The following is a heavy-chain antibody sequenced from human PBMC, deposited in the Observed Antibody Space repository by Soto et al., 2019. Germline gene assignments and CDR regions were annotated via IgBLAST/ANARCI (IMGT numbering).Heavy chain of an antibody. CDR3: ARLGGYCSTTSCYEYGMDV. CDR1: RYIFSSYW. D-gene: IGHD2-2*01. CDR2: INSDGSNT. V-gene: IGHV3-74*01. Sequence: GGSLRLSCAASRYIFSSYWMHWVRQAPGKGLVWVSRINSDGSNTGYADSVKGRFTISRDNAKNTLYLQMNSLRADDTAVYYCARLGGYCSTTSCYEYGMDVWGQGTTVTVSS. J-gene: IGHJ6*02.